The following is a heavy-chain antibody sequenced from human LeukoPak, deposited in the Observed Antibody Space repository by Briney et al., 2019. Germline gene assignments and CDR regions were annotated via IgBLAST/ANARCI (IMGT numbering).Heavy chain of an antibody. CDR3: ARISIAVAGNPLLDY. CDR2: ISGSGGST. D-gene: IGHD6-19*01. Sequence: PGGSLRLSCAASGFTFSSYAMSWVRQAPGKGLEWVSAISGSGGSTYYADSVKGRFTISRDNSKNTLYLQMNSLRAEDTAVYYCARISIAVAGNPLLDYWGQGTLVTVSS. J-gene: IGHJ4*02. CDR1: GFTFSSYA. V-gene: IGHV3-23*01.